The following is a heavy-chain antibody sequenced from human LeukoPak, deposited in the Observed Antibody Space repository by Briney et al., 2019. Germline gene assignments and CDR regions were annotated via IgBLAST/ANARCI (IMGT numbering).Heavy chain of an antibody. V-gene: IGHV3-30-3*01. CDR3: ARDQSSYSSYPGGFDY. CDR1: GFTFSSYA. D-gene: IGHD6-6*01. J-gene: IGHJ4*02. Sequence: GGSLRLSCAASGFTFSSYAMHWVRQAPGKGLEWVAVISYDGSNKYYADSVKGRFTISRDNSKNTLYLQMNSLRAEDTAVYYCARDQSSYSSYPGGFDYWGQGTLVTVSS. CDR2: ISYDGSNK.